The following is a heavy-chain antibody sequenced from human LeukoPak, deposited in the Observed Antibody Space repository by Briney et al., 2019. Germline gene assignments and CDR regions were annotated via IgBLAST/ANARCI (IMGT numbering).Heavy chain of an antibody. CDR2: TQYRSKWYN. CDR1: GDSVSSNSVS. Sequence: SQTLSLTCAISGDSVSSNSVSWNWVRQSPSRGLEWLGRTQYRSKWYNDYTLSVKSRITINPDTPKNHFSLHLNSVTPEDTAIYYCARTVGLYYVDYWGPGTLVTVSS. D-gene: IGHD1-26*01. V-gene: IGHV6-1*01. CDR3: ARTVGLYYVDY. J-gene: IGHJ4*02.